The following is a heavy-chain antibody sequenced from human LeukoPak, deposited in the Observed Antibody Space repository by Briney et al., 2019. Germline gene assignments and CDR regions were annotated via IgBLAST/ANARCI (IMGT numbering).Heavy chain of an antibody. V-gene: IGHV4-59*08. Sequence: SETLSLTCTLSGGSINGYYWTWIRQPPGKGLEWIAYIHYGGTTNYNPSLTGRVTISVDTSKNQFSLSLSSVTAADTAVYFCARQSAATGTALSEPWGPGTLVTVSS. CDR1: GGSINGYY. CDR3: ARQSAATGTALSEP. CDR2: IHYGGTT. D-gene: IGHD1-1*01. J-gene: IGHJ5*02.